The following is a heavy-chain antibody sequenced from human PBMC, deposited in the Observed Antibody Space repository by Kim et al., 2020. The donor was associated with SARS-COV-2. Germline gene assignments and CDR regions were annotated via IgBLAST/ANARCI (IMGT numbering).Heavy chain of an antibody. CDR3: AKDSGYGDNCYYYGMDV. Sequence: VKGRFTISRDNSKNTLYLQMNRLRAEDTAVYYCAKDSGYGDNCYYYGMDVWGQGTTVTVSS. D-gene: IGHD5-12*01. V-gene: IGHV3-33*06. J-gene: IGHJ6*02.